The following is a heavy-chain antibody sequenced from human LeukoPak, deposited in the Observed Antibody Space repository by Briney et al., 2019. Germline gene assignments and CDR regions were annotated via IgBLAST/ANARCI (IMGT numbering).Heavy chain of an antibody. CDR1: GASISNSNYY. CDR2: VHSTGNT. V-gene: IGHV4-39*01. J-gene: IGHJ5*02. CDR3: ARLSRAVAGPIDP. D-gene: IGHD6-19*01. Sequence: SETLSLTCTVSGASISNSNYYWGWIRQPPGKGLEWIGIVHSTGNTYYKSSLKSRVTISVDMSKNQFSLKLSSVTAADTAVYYCARLSRAVAGPIDPWGQGTLVTVPS.